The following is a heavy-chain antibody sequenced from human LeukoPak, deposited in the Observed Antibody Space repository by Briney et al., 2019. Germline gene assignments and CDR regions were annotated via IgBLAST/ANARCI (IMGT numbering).Heavy chain of an antibody. Sequence: GGSLRLSCAASGFTFRNYWMNGVRQAPGKGLEWVAYINQGGSEKQHADSVKGRFTISRDNARSSLYLQMNSLRAEDTAVYYCARGHHGMDVWGQGTTVTVSS. CDR1: GFTFRNYW. CDR3: ARGHHGMDV. CDR2: INQGGSEK. V-gene: IGHV3-7*01. J-gene: IGHJ6*02.